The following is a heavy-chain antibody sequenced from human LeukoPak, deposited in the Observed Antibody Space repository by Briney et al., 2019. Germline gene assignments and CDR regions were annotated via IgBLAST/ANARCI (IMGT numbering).Heavy chain of an antibody. Sequence: PSETLSLTSGVFGGSFSGYYWTWLRQPPGKGLEWIGQINHRGSSHYNPSLRSRVTISVDTSKTQFSLKLTSVTAADTAVYYCARDKFCSDTGTCNNRLFDFWGQGDLVTVSS. J-gene: IGHJ4*02. CDR1: GGSFSGYY. CDR2: INHRGSS. CDR3: ARDKFCSDTGTCNNRLFDF. V-gene: IGHV4-34*01. D-gene: IGHD2-15*01.